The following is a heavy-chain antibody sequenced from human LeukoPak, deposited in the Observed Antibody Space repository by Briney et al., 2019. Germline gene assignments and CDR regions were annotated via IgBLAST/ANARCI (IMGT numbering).Heavy chain of an antibody. D-gene: IGHD3-22*01. CDR3: ARRVYHDNSAIDASFDY. CDR1: GGSISSSSYN. Sequence: SETLSLTCSVPGGSISSSSYNWGWIRQPPGKGLEWIGSIYYSGSTYYNPSLKSRVTISVDTSNNQFSLKLTSVIAADTAAYYCARRVYHDNSAIDASFDYWGQGTLVTVSS. CDR2: IYYSGST. V-gene: IGHV4-39*01. J-gene: IGHJ4*02.